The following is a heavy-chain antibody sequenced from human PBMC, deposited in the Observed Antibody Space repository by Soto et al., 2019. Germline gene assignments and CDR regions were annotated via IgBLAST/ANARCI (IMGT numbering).Heavy chain of an antibody. CDR2: IYYSGST. CDR3: ATDYMRGVDY. D-gene: IGHD3-10*01. J-gene: IGHJ4*02. CDR1: GGSISSYY. V-gene: IGHV4-59*01. Sequence: SETLSLTYTVSGGSISSYYWSWIRQPPGKGLERIGYIYYSGSTNYNPSVKSRVTISVDTSAGTSSMELTSLTSEDTAVYYCATDYMRGVDYWGQGTLVTVSS.